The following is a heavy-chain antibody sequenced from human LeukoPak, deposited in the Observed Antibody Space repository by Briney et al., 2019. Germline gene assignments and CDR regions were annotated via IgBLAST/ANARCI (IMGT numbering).Heavy chain of an antibody. D-gene: IGHD2-21*01. CDR2: ITSSGDNT. Sequence: GGSLRLSCAASGFTFGSYAMTWVRQAPGKGLEWVSVITSSGDNTYYADSVKGRFTISRDSAKYTLYLQMNSLRAEDTAVYYCVQEVIRYWYFDPWGRGTLVTVSS. V-gene: IGHV3-23*01. CDR1: GFTFGSYA. CDR3: VQEVIRYWYFDP. J-gene: IGHJ2*01.